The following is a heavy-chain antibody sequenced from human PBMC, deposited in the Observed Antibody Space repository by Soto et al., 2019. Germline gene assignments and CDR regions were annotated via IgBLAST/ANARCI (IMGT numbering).Heavy chain of an antibody. J-gene: IGHJ6*02. CDR2: IGTAGDT. CDR3: AWESGYYGMDV. Sequence: PGGSLRLSCAASGFTFSSYDIHWVRQVTGKGLEWVSGIGTAGDTYYAGSVKGRSTISRDNSKNTLYLQMNSLRAEDTAVYYCAWESGYYGMDVWGQGTTVTVSS. D-gene: IGHD3-10*01. CDR1: GFTFSSYD. V-gene: IGHV3-13*01.